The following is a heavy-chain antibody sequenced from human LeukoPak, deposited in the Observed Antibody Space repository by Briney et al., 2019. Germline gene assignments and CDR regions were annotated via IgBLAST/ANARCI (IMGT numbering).Heavy chain of an antibody. CDR3: AKETIYGAGSYCDY. CDR1: GFTLSTYG. CDR2: ISYDGSNK. V-gene: IGHV3-30*18. Sequence: GGSLRLSCAASGFTLSTYGMNWVRQAPGKGLDWVAVISYDGSNKHYADTVKGRFTISRDNSKNTLYLQMNSLRAEDTAVYYCAKETIYGAGSYCDYWGQGTLVTVSS. D-gene: IGHD3-10*01. J-gene: IGHJ4*02.